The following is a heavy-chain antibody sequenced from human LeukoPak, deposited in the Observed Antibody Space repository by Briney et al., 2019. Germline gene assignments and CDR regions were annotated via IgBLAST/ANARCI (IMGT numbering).Heavy chain of an antibody. D-gene: IGHD6-13*01. CDR3: ARVGSTSWYLDY. J-gene: IGHJ4*02. CDR1: GFAFSHYW. V-gene: IGHV3-7*01. Sequence: GGSLRLSCAASGFAFSHYWMSWVRQAPGKGLEWLANITRDGSDNYYADSEEGLFTFSRDNARNSMYLQKNSLRPDDSAVYYFARVGSTSWYLDYWGQGTLVIVSS. CDR2: ITRDGSDN.